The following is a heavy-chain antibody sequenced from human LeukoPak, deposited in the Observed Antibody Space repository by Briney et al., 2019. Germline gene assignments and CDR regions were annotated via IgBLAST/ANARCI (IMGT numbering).Heavy chain of an antibody. D-gene: IGHD3-3*01. J-gene: IGHJ4*02. Sequence: GGSLRLSCAASGFTFSSYSMNWVRQAPGKGLEWVSSISSSSSYIYYADSVEGRFTNSRDNAKNSLYVQMNSLRAEDTAVYYCARVLRFLDYFDYWGQGTLVTVSS. CDR1: GFTFSSYS. CDR3: ARVLRFLDYFDY. CDR2: ISSSSSYI. V-gene: IGHV3-21*01.